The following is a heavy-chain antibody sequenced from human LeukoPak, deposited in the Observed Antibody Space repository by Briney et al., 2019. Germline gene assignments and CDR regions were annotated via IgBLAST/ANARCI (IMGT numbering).Heavy chain of an antibody. D-gene: IGHD1-14*01. J-gene: IGHJ4*02. CDR3: ARDPAESEMSDY. Sequence: GGSLRLSCAASGFTFSSYSMDWVRQAPGKGLEWVSSISSSSSYIYYADSVKGRFTISRDNAKNSLYLQMNSLRAEDTAVYYCARDPAESEMSDYWGQGTLVTVSS. CDR2: ISSSSSYI. CDR1: GFTFSSYS. V-gene: IGHV3-21*01.